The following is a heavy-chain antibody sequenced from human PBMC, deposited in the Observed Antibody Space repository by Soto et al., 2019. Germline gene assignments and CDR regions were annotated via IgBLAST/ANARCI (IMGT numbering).Heavy chain of an antibody. Sequence: PGGSLRLSGAVCGLIFSNSAFHWVLQAPGKGLEWVALIPYDGNNKYYADSVKGRFTISRDNSKNTLYLQMHSLRAEDTAVYYRATEVAYYDRSGFFDYWRQGALVTVPS. V-gene: IGHV3-30-3*01. CDR2: IPYDGNNK. J-gene: IGHJ4*02. CDR1: GLIFSNSA. D-gene: IGHD3-22*01. CDR3: ATEVAYYDRSGFFDY.